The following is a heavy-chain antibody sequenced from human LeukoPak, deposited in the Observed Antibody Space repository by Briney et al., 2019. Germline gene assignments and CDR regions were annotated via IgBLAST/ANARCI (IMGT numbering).Heavy chain of an antibody. V-gene: IGHV3-30*04. CDR1: GFTFSSYA. J-gene: IGHJ4*02. CDR2: ISYDGSNK. Sequence: PGGSLRLSCAASGFTFSSYAMHWVRQAPGKGLEWVAVISYDGSNKYYADSVKGRFTISRDNSKNTLYLQMNSLRAEDTAVYYCAREGGVAATQSGFDYWGQGTLVTVSS. D-gene: IGHD2-15*01. CDR3: AREGGVAATQSGFDY.